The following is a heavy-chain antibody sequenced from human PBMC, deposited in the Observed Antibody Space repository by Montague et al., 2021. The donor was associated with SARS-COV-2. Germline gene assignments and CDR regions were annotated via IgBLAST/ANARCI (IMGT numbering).Heavy chain of an antibody. J-gene: IGHJ4*02. V-gene: IGHV2-70*11. CDR3: AREIRGVCVDY. CDR2: IDWDDDK. Sequence: TFSGFSLSTSGMCVSWIRQPPGKALEWLARIDWDDDKYYSTSLKTRLTISRDTSKNQVVLTMTNMDPVGTATYYCAREIRGVCVDYWGQGTLVTVSS. CDR1: GFSLSTSGMC.